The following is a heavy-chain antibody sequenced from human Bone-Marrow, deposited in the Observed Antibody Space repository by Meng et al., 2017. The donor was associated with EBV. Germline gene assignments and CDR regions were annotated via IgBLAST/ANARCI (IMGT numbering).Heavy chain of an antibody. Sequence: QDTLKEFVPPLRKPTQTLTLSSTFAGFPFSTRGVSVGWIRQPPGKALEWLGLIYWDDGEAYNPSLKTGLTITKDTSKEQVVLTMTNVDPVDTATYYCVYSTVRKILRRHFFDSWGQGTLVTVSS. J-gene: IGHJ5*01. CDR3: VYSTVRKILRRHFFDS. CDR2: IYWDDGE. CDR1: GFPFSTRGVS. D-gene: IGHD2/OR15-2a*01. V-gene: IGHV2-5*02.